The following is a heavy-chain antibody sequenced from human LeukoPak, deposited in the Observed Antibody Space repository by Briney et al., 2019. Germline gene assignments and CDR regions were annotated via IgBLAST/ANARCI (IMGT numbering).Heavy chain of an antibody. CDR1: GGSISSYY. CDR3: ARVRDSSGYYAGFFDY. Sequence: SETLSLTCTVPGGSISSYYWSWIRQPPGKGLEWIGCIYYSGSTNYNPSLKSRVTISVDTPKNQFSLKLSSVTAADTAVYYCARVRDSSGYYAGFFDYWGQGTLVTVSS. V-gene: IGHV4-59*01. CDR2: IYYSGST. D-gene: IGHD3-22*01. J-gene: IGHJ4*02.